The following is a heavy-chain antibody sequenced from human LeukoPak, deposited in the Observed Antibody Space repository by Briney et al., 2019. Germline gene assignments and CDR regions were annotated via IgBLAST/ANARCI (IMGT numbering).Heavy chain of an antibody. CDR2: IYYSGST. D-gene: IGHD3-22*01. J-gene: IGHJ6*03. V-gene: IGHV4-59*01. CDR1: GGSISSYY. CDR3: ARASQWYYDSGGYYWGGYYYYYMDV. Sequence: PSETLSLTCTVSGGSISSYYWSWIRQPPGKGLEWIGYIYYSGSTNYNPSLKSRVTISVDTSKNRFSLKLSSVTAADTAVYYCARASQWYYDSGGYYWGGYYYYYMDVWGKGTTVTVSS.